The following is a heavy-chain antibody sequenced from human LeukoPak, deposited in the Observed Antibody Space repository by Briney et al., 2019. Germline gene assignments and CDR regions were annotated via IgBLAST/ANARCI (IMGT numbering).Heavy chain of an antibody. J-gene: IGHJ3*01. CDR1: GFIFRNFA. Sequence: GRSLRLSCAASGFIFRNFAMQWVRQAPGKGLECVGVMWTDRIDKYYADSVKSRFTISRDNSRNALYLQMNSLRAEDTAVYYCARGPYYNPSDAFDLWGQGTVVTVFS. D-gene: IGHD3-10*01. CDR3: ARGPYYNPSDAFDL. V-gene: IGHV3-33*01. CDR2: MWTDRIDK.